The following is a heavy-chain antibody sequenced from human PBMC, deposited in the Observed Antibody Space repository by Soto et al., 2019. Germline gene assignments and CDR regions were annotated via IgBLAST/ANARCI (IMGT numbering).Heavy chain of an antibody. Sequence: SVKVSCKASGGTFSSYAISWVRQAPGQGLEWMGGIIPIFGTANYAQKFQGRVTITADESTSTAYMELSSLRSEDTAVYYCASPPIVGAANPPRQFDYWGQGTLVTAPQ. CDR1: GGTFSSYA. V-gene: IGHV1-69*13. J-gene: IGHJ4*02. CDR3: ASPPIVGAANPPRQFDY. CDR2: IIPIFGTA. D-gene: IGHD1-26*01.